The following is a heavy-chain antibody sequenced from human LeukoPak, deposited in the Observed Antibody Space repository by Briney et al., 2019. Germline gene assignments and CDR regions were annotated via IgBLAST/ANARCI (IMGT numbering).Heavy chain of an antibody. D-gene: IGHD1-26*01. V-gene: IGHV3-33*01. CDR3: ARDGELGSPADAFDI. CDR2: IWCDGSNK. CDR1: GFTFSSYG. Sequence: PGRSLRLSCAASGFTFSSYGMHWVRQAPGKGLEWVAVIWCDGSNKYYADSVKGRFTISRDNSKNTLYLQMNSLRAEDTAVYYCARDGELGSPADAFDIWGQGTMVTVSS. J-gene: IGHJ3*02.